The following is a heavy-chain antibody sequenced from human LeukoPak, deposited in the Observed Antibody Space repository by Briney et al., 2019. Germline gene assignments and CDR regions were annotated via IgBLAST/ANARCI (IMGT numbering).Heavy chain of an antibody. J-gene: IGHJ4*02. CDR3: VKRSSYYLYS. V-gene: IGHV3-64D*06. CDR2: ISSNGGTT. Sequence: GGSLRLSCSASGFTFSRHAMHWVRQAPGKGLEFVSAISSNGGTTYYADSVKGRFTISRDNSKNTLYLQMSSLRAEDTAVYYCVKRSSYYLYSWGQGTLVTVSS. D-gene: IGHD6-6*01. CDR1: GFTFSRHA.